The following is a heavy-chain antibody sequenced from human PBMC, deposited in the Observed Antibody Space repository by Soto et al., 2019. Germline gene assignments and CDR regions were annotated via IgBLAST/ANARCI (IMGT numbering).Heavy chain of an antibody. CDR1: GDSISSSSDY. Sequence: QVQLQESGPELVKPSETLSLTCIVSGDSISSSSDYCGWIRQPPGKGLEWIGNIYSGGNPYYNPSLNCRVALSVNTSKNQFSLNLRFVPAADTAAYYCARGGHIVIMTAIRRYFDHCGQGTLVTVSS. CDR2: IYSGGNP. D-gene: IGHD2-21*02. CDR3: ARGGHIVIMTAIRRYFDH. V-gene: IGHV4-39*01. J-gene: IGHJ4*02.